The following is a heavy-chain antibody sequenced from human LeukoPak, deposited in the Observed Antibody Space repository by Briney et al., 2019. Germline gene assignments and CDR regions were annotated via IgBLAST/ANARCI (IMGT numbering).Heavy chain of an antibody. Sequence: GGSLRLSCAASGFTFSSYSMNWVRQAPGKGLEWVSSISSSSSYIYYADSVKGRFTISRDNAKNSLYLQMNSLRAEDTAVYYCARDRDILVNGMDVWGQGTTVTVSS. CDR3: ARDRDILVNGMDV. V-gene: IGHV3-21*01. CDR2: ISSSSSYI. D-gene: IGHD2-2*01. CDR1: GFTFSSYS. J-gene: IGHJ6*02.